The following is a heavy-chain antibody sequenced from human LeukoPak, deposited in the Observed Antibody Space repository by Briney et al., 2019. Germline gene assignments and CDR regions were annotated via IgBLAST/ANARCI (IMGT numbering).Heavy chain of an antibody. D-gene: IGHD6-19*01. CDR1: GFTFNSYA. J-gene: IGHJ4*02. V-gene: IGHV3-23*01. CDR2: ISGSGGST. Sequence: GSLRLSWSAPGFTFNSYAMSRVRPAPGKGLEWVPAISGSGGSTYYADSVKGRFTISRDNSKNTLYLQMNSLRAEDTAVHYCAKDEQWLVLGYFDYWGQGTLVTVSS. CDR3: AKDEQWLVLGYFDY.